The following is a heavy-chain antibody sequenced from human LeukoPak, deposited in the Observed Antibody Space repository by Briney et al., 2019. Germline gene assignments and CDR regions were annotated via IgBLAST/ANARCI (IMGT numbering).Heavy chain of an antibody. Sequence: SVKVSCKASGGTFSSYAISWVRQAPGQGLEWMGGIIPIFGTANYAQKFQGRVTITTDESTSTAYMELSSLRSEDTAVYYCARDPVCSSTSCYPRWFDPWGQGTTVTVSS. D-gene: IGHD2-2*01. CDR3: ARDPVCSSTSCYPRWFDP. V-gene: IGHV1-69*05. J-gene: IGHJ5*01. CDR2: IIPIFGTA. CDR1: GGTFSSYA.